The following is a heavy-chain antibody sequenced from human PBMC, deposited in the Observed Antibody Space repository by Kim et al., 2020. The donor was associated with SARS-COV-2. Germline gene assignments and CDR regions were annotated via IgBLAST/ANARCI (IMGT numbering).Heavy chain of an antibody. D-gene: IGHD4-17*01. J-gene: IGHJ4*02. V-gene: IGHV4-34*01. CDR3: ARGYKATVGY. Sequence: GSTNYHPSLKSRVPISVDTSKNQFSLRLSSVTAADTAVYYCARGYKATVGYWGQGTLVTVSS. CDR2: GST.